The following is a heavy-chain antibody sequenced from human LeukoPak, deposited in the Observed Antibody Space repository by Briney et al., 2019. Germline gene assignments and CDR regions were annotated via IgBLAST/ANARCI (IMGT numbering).Heavy chain of an antibody. J-gene: IGHJ4*02. CDR3: TRDRGAYNLYDY. Sequence: MPGGSLRLSCAASGLTFRNAWMSWVRQAPGKGLEWVGRIKSRADGGTTDYAAPVRDRFTISRDDPKNTLYLQMNSLKIEDTAVYHCTRDRGAYNLYDYWGQGTLVTVSS. D-gene: IGHD1-1*01. CDR2: IKSRADGGTT. CDR1: GLTFRNAW. V-gene: IGHV3-15*01.